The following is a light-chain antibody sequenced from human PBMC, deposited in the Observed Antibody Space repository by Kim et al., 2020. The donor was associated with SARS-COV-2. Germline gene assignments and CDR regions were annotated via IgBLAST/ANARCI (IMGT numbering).Light chain of an antibody. V-gene: IGLV1-40*01. J-gene: IGLJ3*02. CDR3: QSYDTSLSAWV. Sequence: QSVLTQPPSVSGAPGQRVTISCTGSRSNIGAGYHVHWYQHLPGTAPKLLIFGNNNRPSGVPDRFSGSKSGTSASLAITGLQAEDEADYYCQSYDTSLSAWVFGGGTQLTVL. CDR1: RSNIGAGYH. CDR2: GNN.